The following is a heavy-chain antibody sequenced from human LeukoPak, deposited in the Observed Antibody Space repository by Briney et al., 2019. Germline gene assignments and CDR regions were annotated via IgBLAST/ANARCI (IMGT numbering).Heavy chain of an antibody. D-gene: IGHD6-13*01. CDR1: GGSFSGYY. CDR3: ARAYSRARYYYYMDV. J-gene: IGHJ6*03. V-gene: IGHV4-34*01. CDR2: INHSGST. Sequence: SETLSLTCAVYGGSFSGYYWSWIRQPPGKGLEWIGEINHSGSTNYNPSLKSRVTISVDTSKNQFSLKLSSVTAADTAVYYCARAYSRARYYYYMDVWGKGTTVTISS.